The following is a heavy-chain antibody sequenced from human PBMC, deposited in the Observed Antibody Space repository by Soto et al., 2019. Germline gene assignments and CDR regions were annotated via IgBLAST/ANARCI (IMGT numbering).Heavy chain of an antibody. V-gene: IGHV4-34*01. J-gene: IGHJ5*02. CDR3: ARKGNRAKITGTSNWFDP. CDR2: INHSGST. Sequence: ASETLSLTCAVYGGSFSGYYWSWIRQPPGKGLEWIGEINHSGSTNYNPSLKSRVTISVDTSKNQFSLKLSSVTAADTAVYYCARKGNRAKITGTSNWFDPWGQGTLVTVSS. D-gene: IGHD1-20*01. CDR1: GGSFSGYY.